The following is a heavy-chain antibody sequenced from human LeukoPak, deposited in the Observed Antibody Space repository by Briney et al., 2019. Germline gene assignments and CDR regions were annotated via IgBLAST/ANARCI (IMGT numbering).Heavy chain of an antibody. J-gene: IGHJ4*02. Sequence: GGSLRLSCVEPLFSPSVYTTYSGSQAPGKGLEWVSSIIISSTYIYYTDSVKGRFTISRDDASNSLDLQINNLRAEDTTAEYYCARVSTSKFYTYMPVWGQGTLVTVSS. CDR2: IIISSTYI. D-gene: IGHD2-2*02. CDR1: FSPSVYTT. CDR3: ARVSTSKFYTYMPV. V-gene: IGHV3-21*04.